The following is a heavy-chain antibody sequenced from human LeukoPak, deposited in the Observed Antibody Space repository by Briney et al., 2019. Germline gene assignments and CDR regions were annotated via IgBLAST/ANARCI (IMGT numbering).Heavy chain of an antibody. J-gene: IGHJ6*02. CDR1: GFTFSSNG. CDR3: AKDRSGSGSRIYYYGMDV. Sequence: GGSLRLSCAASGFTFSSNGMHWVRQAPGKGLEWVAVISYDGSNKYYADSVKGRFTISRDNSKNTLYLQMNSLRTDDTAVYYCAKDRSGSGSRIYYYGMDVWGQGITVTVSS. V-gene: IGHV3-30*18. D-gene: IGHD3-10*01. CDR2: ISYDGSNK.